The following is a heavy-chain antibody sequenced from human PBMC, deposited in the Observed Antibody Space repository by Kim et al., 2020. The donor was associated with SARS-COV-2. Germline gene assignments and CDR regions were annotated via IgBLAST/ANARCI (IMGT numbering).Heavy chain of an antibody. CDR3: ARDTVGAGRFWFDP. CDR2: ISSSSSYI. V-gene: IGHV3-21*01. D-gene: IGHD3-16*01. J-gene: IGHJ5*02. Sequence: GGSLRLSCAASGFTFSSYSMNWVRQAPGKGLEWVSSISSSSSYIYYADSVKGRFTISRDNAKNSLYLQMNSLRGEDTAVYYCARDTVGAGRFWFDPWGQGTLVTVSS. CDR1: GFTFSSYS.